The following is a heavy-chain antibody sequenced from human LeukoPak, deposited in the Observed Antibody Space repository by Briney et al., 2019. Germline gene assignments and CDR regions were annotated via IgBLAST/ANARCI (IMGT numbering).Heavy chain of an antibody. J-gene: IGHJ6*04. Sequence: GGSLRLSCAASGFTFSSYEMNWVRQAPGKGLEWVSYISSSGSTIYYADSVKGRFTISRDNAKSPLYLQMNSLRAEDTAVYYCAELGITMIGGVWGKGTTVTISS. CDR3: AELGITMIGGV. CDR2: ISSSGSTI. V-gene: IGHV3-48*03. D-gene: IGHD3-10*02. CDR1: GFTFSSYE.